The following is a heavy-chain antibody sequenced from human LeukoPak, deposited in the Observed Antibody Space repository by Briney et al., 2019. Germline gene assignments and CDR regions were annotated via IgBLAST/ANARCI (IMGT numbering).Heavy chain of an antibody. J-gene: IGHJ4*02. CDR3: ARDRELGY. CDR1: GGSISSGGYS. D-gene: IGHD3-10*01. Sequence: PSETLSPTWAVSGGSISSGGYSWSWIRQPPGKDLEWIGYIYHSGSTYYNPSLKSRVTISVDRSKNQFSLKLSSVTAADTAVYYCARDRELGYWGQGTLVTVSS. V-gene: IGHV4-30-2*01. CDR2: IYHSGST.